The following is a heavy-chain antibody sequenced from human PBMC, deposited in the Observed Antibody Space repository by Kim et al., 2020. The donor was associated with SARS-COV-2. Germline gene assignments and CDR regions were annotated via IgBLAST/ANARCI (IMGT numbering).Heavy chain of an antibody. CDR1: GFSFSSHA. D-gene: IGHD5-12*01. CDR3: ARDGQSVAPYAMDV. V-gene: IGHV3-33*01. CDR2: IWYDGSRK. Sequence: GGSLRLSCAASGFSFSSHAIHWVRQAPGKGLEWVAYIWYDGSRKEYADSVKGRFSISRDNSKNTLFLEVNSLRNEDTAVYYCARDGQSVAPYAMDVWGQGTTVTVSS. J-gene: IGHJ6*02.